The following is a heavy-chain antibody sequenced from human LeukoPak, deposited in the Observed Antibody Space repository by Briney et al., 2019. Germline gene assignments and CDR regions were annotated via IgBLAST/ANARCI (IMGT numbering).Heavy chain of an antibody. CDR2: IYYSGST. J-gene: IGHJ4*02. V-gene: IGHV4-59*01. D-gene: IGHD1-7*01. CDR1: GGSISSYY. CDR3: ARELNWNYDY. Sequence: SETLSLTCTVSGGSISSYYWSWIRQPPGKGLEWIGYIYYSGSTNYNPSLKSRVTISVDTSKNQFSLKLSSVTAADTAVSYCARELNWNYDYWGQGTLVTVSS.